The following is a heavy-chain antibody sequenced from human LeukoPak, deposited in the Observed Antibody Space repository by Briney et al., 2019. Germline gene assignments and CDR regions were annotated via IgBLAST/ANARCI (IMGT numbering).Heavy chain of an antibody. CDR3: ATRQTTVSKG. V-gene: IGHV3-23*01. J-gene: IGHJ4*02. Sequence: SGGSLRLSWAASGFNFSSYAMSWDRQAPGKGLEWVSGISGSGDNTNYADSVKGRFTISRDNSKNTLYVKMNSLRAEFTALYYCATRQTTVSKGWGQGTLVTVSS. D-gene: IGHD4-17*01. CDR1: GFNFSSYA. CDR2: ISGSGDNT.